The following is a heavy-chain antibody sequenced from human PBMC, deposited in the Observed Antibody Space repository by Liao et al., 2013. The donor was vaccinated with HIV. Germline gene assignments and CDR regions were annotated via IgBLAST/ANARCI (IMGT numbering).Heavy chain of an antibody. CDR2: IYYSGST. Sequence: QLQLQESGPGLVKPSETLSLTCTVSGGSISSSSYYWGWIRQPPGKGLEWIGSIYYSGSTYYNPSLKSRVNLSVDTSKNQFSLKLTSVTAADTAVYYCVTVNYYYYYMDVWGKGTTVTVSS. CDR1: GGSISSSSYY. D-gene: IGHD4-17*01. V-gene: IGHV4-39*07. J-gene: IGHJ6*03. CDR3: VTVNYYYYYMDV.